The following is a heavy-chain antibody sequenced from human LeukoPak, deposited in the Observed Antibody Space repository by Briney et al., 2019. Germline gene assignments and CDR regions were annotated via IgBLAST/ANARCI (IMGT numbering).Heavy chain of an antibody. CDR2: INSDESRT. CDR3: ARGYGDWFDP. Sequence: GGSLRLSCAASGFTFNSYWMHWVRQAPGKGLVWVSRINSDESRTAYADSVKGRFSISRDNAKNALYLQMNSLRAEDTAVYYCARGYGDWFDPWGQGTLVTVSS. J-gene: IGHJ5*02. V-gene: IGHV3-74*01. CDR1: GFTFNSYW. D-gene: IGHD4-17*01.